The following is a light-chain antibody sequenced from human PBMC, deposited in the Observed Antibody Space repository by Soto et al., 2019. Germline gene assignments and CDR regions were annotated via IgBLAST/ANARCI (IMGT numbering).Light chain of an antibody. CDR3: QQSYSTPWT. CDR2: AAS. V-gene: IGKV1-39*01. J-gene: IGKJ1*01. CDR1: QSISSY. Sequence: DIQMTQSPSSLSASVGDRVTITCRASQSISSYLTWYLQKPGKAPKLLIYAASSLQSGVPSRFSGSGSRTDFTLTISSLQPEDFATYYCQQSYSTPWTFGQGTKVEIK.